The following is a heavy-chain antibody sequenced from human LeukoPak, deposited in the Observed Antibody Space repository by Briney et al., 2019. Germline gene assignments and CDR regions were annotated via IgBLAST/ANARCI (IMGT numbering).Heavy chain of an antibody. J-gene: IGHJ4*02. CDR1: GFTFSSYG. CDR3: ARDPPDY. V-gene: IGHV3-72*01. CDR2: IRNKANSYTT. Sequence: GGSLRLSCAASGFTFSSYGMHWVRQAPGKGLEWVGRIRNKANSYTTEYAASVKGRFTVSRDDSKNSVYLQMNSLKTEDTAVYYCARDPPDYWGQGTLVTVSS.